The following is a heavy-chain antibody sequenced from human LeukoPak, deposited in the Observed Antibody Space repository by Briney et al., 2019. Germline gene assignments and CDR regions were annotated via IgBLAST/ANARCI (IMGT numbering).Heavy chain of an antibody. V-gene: IGHV4-61*02. J-gene: IGHJ3*01. CDR1: GGSISSGSYY. Sequence: PSQTLSLTCTVSGGSISSGSYYWSWIRQPAGKGLEWIGRIYTSGSTNYNPSLKSRVTISVDASKNQFSLKLSSVTAADTAVYYCARESLYYDYVWGSYRYPPEAWGQGTMVTVSS. CDR3: ARESLYYDYVWGSYRYPPEA. CDR2: IYTSGST. D-gene: IGHD3-16*02.